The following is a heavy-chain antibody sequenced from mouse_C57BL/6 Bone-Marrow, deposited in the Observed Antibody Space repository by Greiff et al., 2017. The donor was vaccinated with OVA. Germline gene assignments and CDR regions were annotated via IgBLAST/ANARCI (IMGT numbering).Heavy chain of an antibody. D-gene: IGHD1-2*01. CDR1: GFTFSSYA. Sequence: EVMLVESGGGLVKPGGSLKLSCAASGFTFSSYAMSWVRQTPEKRLEWVATISDGGSYTYYPDNVQGRFTISRDTSTNNLYLQMSHLTSEDTAMYYCARAGDVDDDGGWGKGATLTVST. V-gene: IGHV5-4*03. CDR2: ISDGGSYT. CDR3: ARAGDVDDDGG. J-gene: IGHJ2*01.